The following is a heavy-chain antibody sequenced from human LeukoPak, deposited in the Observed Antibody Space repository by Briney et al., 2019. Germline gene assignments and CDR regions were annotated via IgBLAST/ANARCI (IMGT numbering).Heavy chain of an antibody. CDR1: GSSTRSFAYY. J-gene: IGHJ5*02. CDR2: VYYNGTT. Sequence: PSETLSLTCTVAGSSTRSFAYYWGWIRQPPGKGLEWIGSVYYNGTTYYNPSLKSRVTISVDTSKNQFSLKVNSVTAADTAVYYCARHRASLTTTNNNWFDPWGQGTLVTVSS. CDR3: ARHRASLTTTNNNWFDP. D-gene: IGHD4-17*01. V-gene: IGHV4-39*01.